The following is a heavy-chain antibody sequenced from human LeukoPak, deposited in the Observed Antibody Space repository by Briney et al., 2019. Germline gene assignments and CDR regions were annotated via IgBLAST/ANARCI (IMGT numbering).Heavy chain of an antibody. CDR3: VRADTWDY. D-gene: IGHD5-18*01. CDR2: ISSSSPYI. V-gene: IGHV3-21*01. J-gene: IGHJ4*02. Sequence: KAGGSLRLSCAASGFTFSRNSMNWVRQAPGKGLEWVSSISSSSPYISYAGSVKGRFTISRDNAKKSLYLQMNSLRAEDTAVYYCVRADTWDYWGQGTLVTVSS. CDR1: GFTFSRNS.